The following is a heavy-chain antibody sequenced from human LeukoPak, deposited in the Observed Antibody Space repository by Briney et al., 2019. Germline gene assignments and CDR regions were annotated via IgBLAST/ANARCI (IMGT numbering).Heavy chain of an antibody. CDR1: GGSISSYY. D-gene: IGHD2-15*01. CDR3: ARAFNRYCSGGSCPTAYYYMDV. J-gene: IGHJ6*03. Sequence: SETLSLTCTVAGGSISSYYWSWIRKPPGKALEWIGYIYYSGSTNYNPSLKSRVTISVDTSKNQFSLKLSSVTAADTAVYYCARAFNRYCSGGSCPTAYYYMDVWGKGTTVTISS. CDR2: IYYSGST. V-gene: IGHV4-59*01.